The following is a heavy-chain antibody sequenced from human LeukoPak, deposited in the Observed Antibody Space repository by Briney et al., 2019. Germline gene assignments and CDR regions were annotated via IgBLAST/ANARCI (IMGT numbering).Heavy chain of an antibody. J-gene: IGHJ3*02. CDR3: ARDDPLGAARKEDAFDI. CDR1: GYTFTGYY. D-gene: IGHD1-26*01. Sequence: ASVKVSCKASGYTFTGYYMHWVRQAPGQGLEWMGWINPNSGGTNYAQKFQGRVTMTRDTSISTAYMELSRLRSDDTAVYYCARDDPLGAARKEDAFDIWGQGTMVTVSS. V-gene: IGHV1-2*02. CDR2: INPNSGGT.